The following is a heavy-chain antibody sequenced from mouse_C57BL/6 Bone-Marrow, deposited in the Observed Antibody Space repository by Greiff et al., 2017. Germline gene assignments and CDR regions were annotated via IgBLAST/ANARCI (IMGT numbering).Heavy chain of an antibody. CDR3: ARLGMITSYYFDY. V-gene: IGHV1-4*01. D-gene: IGHD2-4*01. J-gene: IGHJ2*01. Sequence: VKLQESGAELARPGASVKMSCKASGYTFTSYTMHWVKQRPGQGLEWIGYINPSSGYTKYNQKFKDKATLTADKSSSTAYMQLSSLTSEDSAVYYCARLGMITSYYFDYWGQGTTLTVSS. CDR2: INPSSGYT. CDR1: GYTFTSYT.